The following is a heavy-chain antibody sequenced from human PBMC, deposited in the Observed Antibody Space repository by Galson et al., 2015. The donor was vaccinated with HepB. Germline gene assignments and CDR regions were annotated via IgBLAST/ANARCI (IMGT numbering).Heavy chain of an antibody. Sequence: SLRLSCAASGFTFSSYSMNWVRQAPGKGLEWVSSISSSSYYIYYADSVEGRFTISRDNAKNSLYLQMNSLRAEDTAVYFCARGPVLEFDYWGQGTLVTVSS. CDR3: ARGPVLEFDY. J-gene: IGHJ4*02. D-gene: IGHD2/OR15-2a*01. CDR1: GFTFSSYS. CDR2: ISSSSYYI. V-gene: IGHV3-21*01.